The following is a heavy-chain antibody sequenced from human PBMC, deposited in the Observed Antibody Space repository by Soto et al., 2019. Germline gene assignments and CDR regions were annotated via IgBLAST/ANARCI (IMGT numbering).Heavy chain of an antibody. Sequence: QVQLQESGPGLVKPSETLSLTCTVSGGSISSYYWSWIRQPPGKGLEWLGYIYYSGSTNYNPSLKSRVTISVDTSKNQFSLKLSSVTAADTAVYYCARTEQRDGVYDYWGQGTLVTVSS. D-gene: IGHD6-25*01. CDR3: ARTEQRDGVYDY. CDR1: GGSISSYY. J-gene: IGHJ4*02. CDR2: IYYSGST. V-gene: IGHV4-59*08.